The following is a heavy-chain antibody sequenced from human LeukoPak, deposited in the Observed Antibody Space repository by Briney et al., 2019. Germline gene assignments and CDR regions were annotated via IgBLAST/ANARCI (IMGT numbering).Heavy chain of an antibody. CDR1: GFTFSSSA. Sequence: GGSLRLSCAASGFTFSSSAMSWVGQAPGKGLEWVSTISNNGGYTYYADSVQGRFTISRDNSKSTLCLQMNSLRAEDTAVYYCAKQLGYCSDGSCYFPYWGQGTLVTVSS. J-gene: IGHJ4*02. V-gene: IGHV3-23*01. CDR2: ISNNGGYT. CDR3: AKQLGYCSDGSCYFPY. D-gene: IGHD2-15*01.